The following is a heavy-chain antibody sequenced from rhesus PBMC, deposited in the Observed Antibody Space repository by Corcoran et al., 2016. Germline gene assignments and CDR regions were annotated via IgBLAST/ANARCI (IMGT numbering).Heavy chain of an antibody. CDR3: ARDYVLSY. CDR2: MYGSSGST. D-gene: IGHD2-2*01. V-gene: IGHV4S9*01. CDR1: GVSISDNYY. J-gene: IGHJ4*01. Sequence: QVPLQESGPGLVKPSETLSLTCAVSGVSISDNYYGNWIRQSPGKGLEWIGNMYGSSGSTYYHPSLKSRVTTSKDTTKNQFSLKLTSVTAADTAVYYCARDYVLSYWGQGVLVTVSS.